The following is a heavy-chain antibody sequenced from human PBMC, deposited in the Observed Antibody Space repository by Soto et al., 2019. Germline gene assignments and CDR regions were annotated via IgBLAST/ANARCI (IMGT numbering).Heavy chain of an antibody. CDR2: IYHSGST. Sequence: QVQLQESGPGLVKPSGTQSLTCAVTGGCISSSNWWSWVRQPPGKGLEWIGEIYHSGSTNYNPSLKSRVTISVDKSKNQFSLKLSSVTAADTAVYYCARVVGGHYYGMDVWGQGTTVTVTS. CDR3: ARVVGGHYYGMDV. D-gene: IGHD2-2*01. CDR1: GGCISSSNW. V-gene: IGHV4-4*02. J-gene: IGHJ6*02.